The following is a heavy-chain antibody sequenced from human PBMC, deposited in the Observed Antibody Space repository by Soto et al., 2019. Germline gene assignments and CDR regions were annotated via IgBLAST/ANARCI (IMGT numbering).Heavy chain of an antibody. D-gene: IGHD1-26*01. V-gene: IGHV3-33*01. Sequence: QVQLVESGGGVVQPGRSLRLSCAASGFTFSSYGMHWVRQAPGKGLEWVAVIWYDGSNKYYADSVKGRFTISRDNSKNTLYLQMNSLRAEDTAVYYCARDEWELAYYCYGMDVWGQGTTVTVSS. CDR2: IWYDGSNK. CDR3: ARDEWELAYYCYGMDV. J-gene: IGHJ6*02. CDR1: GFTFSSYG.